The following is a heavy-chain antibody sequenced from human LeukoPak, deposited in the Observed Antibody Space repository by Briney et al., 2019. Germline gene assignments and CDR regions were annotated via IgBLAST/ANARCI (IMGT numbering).Heavy chain of an antibody. V-gene: IGHV3-66*02. J-gene: IGHJ4*02. CDR2: IYSGGST. Sequence: PGGSLRLSCAASGFTVSSNYMSWVRQAPGKGLEWGSVIYSGGSTYYTDSVKGRFTISRDNSKNTLYLQMNSLRAEDTAVYYCARTYYYDSKGDYWGQGTLVTVSS. D-gene: IGHD3-22*01. CDR3: ARTYYYDSKGDY. CDR1: GFTVSSNY.